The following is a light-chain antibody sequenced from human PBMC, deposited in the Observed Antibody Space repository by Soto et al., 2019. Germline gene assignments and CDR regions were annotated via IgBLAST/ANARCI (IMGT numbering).Light chain of an antibody. J-gene: IGKJ1*01. CDR3: HQSYSSRPEA. Sequence: MYHSAFSVSAKNGDRVTITCRPSQSISSYLTWYQQKPGKAPKLLIYAASSLQSGVPSRFSGSGSGTDFTLTISSLQPEDFAIYYCHQSYSSRPEAFGQGSKA. CDR2: AAS. CDR1: QSISSY. V-gene: IGKV1-39*01.